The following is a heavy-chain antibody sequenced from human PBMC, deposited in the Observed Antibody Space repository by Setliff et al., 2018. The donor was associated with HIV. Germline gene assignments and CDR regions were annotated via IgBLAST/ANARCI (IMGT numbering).Heavy chain of an antibody. J-gene: IGHJ5*02. CDR1: GGSISTGGYY. D-gene: IGHD3-10*01. V-gene: IGHV4-31*03. CDR2: IYNSGGT. CDR3: ARVITMVWTTFDP. Sequence: SETLSLTCTVSGGSISTGGYYWSWIRQHPGKGLEWIGYIYNSGGTYYNPSLKSRVTISEDTSRNQFSLRLGSVTAADTAIYYCARVITMVWTTFDPWGQGTLVTVSS.